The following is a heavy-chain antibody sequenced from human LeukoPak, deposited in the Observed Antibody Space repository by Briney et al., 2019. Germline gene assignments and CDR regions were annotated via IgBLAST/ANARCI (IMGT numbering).Heavy chain of an antibody. CDR2: IYTSGST. Sequence: PSQTLSLTCTVSVGSISSGRYYWSWIRQPAGKGLEGIGRIYTSGSTNYNPSLKSRVTISVDTSKNQFSLKLSSVTAADTAVYYCARETGYSSGCFDYWGQGTLVTVSS. CDR1: VGSISSGRYY. V-gene: IGHV4-61*02. CDR3: ARETGYSSGCFDY. J-gene: IGHJ4*02. D-gene: IGHD6-19*01.